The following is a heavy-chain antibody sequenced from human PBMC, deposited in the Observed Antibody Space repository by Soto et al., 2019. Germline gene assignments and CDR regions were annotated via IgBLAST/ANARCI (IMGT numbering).Heavy chain of an antibody. CDR2: ISGSGGST. D-gene: IGHD6-13*01. CDR3: AKDQFGHSSPRVAFDI. CDR1: EFTFSGHA. V-gene: IGHV3-23*01. Sequence: GGSPRPSYADSEFTFSGHAMSWVRQAPGKGLEWVSAISGSGGSTYYADSVKGRFTISRDNSKNTLYLQINGLRAEDTAVYYCAKDQFGHSSPRVAFDIWGQGTMVTVSS. J-gene: IGHJ3*02.